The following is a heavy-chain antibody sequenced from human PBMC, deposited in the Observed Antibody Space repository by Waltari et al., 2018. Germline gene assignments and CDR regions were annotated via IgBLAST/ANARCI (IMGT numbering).Heavy chain of an antibody. V-gene: IGHV3-7*01. CDR1: GFTFSSYW. CDR2: IKQDGSEK. J-gene: IGHJ4*02. CDR3: ARDLPEYYDILTGYYIRGRGMWNDY. Sequence: EVQLVESGGGLVQPGGSLRLSCAASGFTFSSYWMSWVRQAPGKGLEWVANIKQDGSEKYDVDSVKGRFTISRDNAKNSLYLQMNSLRAEDTAVYYCARDLPEYYDILTGYYIRGRGMWNDYWGQGTLVTVSS. D-gene: IGHD3-9*01.